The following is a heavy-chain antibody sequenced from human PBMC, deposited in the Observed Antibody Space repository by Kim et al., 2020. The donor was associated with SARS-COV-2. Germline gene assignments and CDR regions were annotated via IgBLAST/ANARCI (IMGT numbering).Heavy chain of an antibody. Sequence: TTYAQNFQGRVTMTKDTSTSTVYMDLSSLRSEDTAVYYCARGHSSGYFDYWGQGTLVTASS. D-gene: IGHD6-19*01. CDR2: T. CDR3: ARGHSSGYFDY. V-gene: IGHV1-46*01. J-gene: IGHJ4*02.